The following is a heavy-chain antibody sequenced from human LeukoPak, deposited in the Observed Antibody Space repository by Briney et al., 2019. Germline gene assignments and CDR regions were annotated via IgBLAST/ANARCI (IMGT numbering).Heavy chain of an antibody. CDR2: FDPEDGET. CDR1: GYXLTELS. Sequence: ASVKVSCKVSGYXLTELSIHWVRQAPGKGREWLGGFDPEDGETIYAQKFQGRVTMTEDTSTDTAYMELSSLRSEDTAVYYCATPKNWGSLVGAFDIWGQGTMVTVSS. V-gene: IGHV1-24*01. J-gene: IGHJ3*02. CDR3: ATPKNWGSLVGAFDI. D-gene: IGHD7-27*01.